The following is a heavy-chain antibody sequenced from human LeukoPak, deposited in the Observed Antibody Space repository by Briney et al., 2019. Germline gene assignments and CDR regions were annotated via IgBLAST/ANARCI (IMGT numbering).Heavy chain of an antibody. CDR1: GGSISSGSYY. D-gene: IGHD2-15*01. CDR3: ARHPGVARAFDY. Sequence: PSQTLSLTCAVSGGSISSGSYYWGWLRQPAGKGLEWIGRIYTSGSTNYNPSLKSRVTISVDTSKNQFSLKLSSVTAADTAVYYCARHPGVARAFDYWGQGTLVTVSS. CDR2: IYTSGST. V-gene: IGHV4-61*02. J-gene: IGHJ4*02.